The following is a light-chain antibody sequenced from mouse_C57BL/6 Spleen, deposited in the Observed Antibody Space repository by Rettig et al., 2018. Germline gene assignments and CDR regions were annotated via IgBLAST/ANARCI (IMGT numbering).Light chain of an antibody. CDR3: QNGHSFPFT. CDR1: QSISDY. J-gene: IGKJ4*01. Sequence: DIVMTQSPATLSVTPGDRVSLSCRASQSISDYLHWYQQKSHESPRRLIKYASQAISGIPSRFSGSGSGSDFTLSINSVEPEDVGVYYCQNGHSFPFTFGSGTKLEIK. V-gene: IGKV5-39*01. CDR2: YAS.